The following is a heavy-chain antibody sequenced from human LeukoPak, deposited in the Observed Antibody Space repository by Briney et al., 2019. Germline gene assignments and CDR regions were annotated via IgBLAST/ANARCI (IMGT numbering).Heavy chain of an antibody. CDR2: ISYDGSNK. Sequence: GGSLRLSCAASGFTFSSYAMHWVRQAPGKGLEWVAVISYDGSNKYYADSVKGRFTISRENSKNTLYLQMNSLPAEHTAVYYCARGLNYYDSSGDYYVDGDAFDIWGQGTMVTVSS. CDR3: ARGLNYYDSSGDYYVDGDAFDI. CDR1: GFTFSSYA. J-gene: IGHJ3*02. D-gene: IGHD3-22*01. V-gene: IGHV3-30*04.